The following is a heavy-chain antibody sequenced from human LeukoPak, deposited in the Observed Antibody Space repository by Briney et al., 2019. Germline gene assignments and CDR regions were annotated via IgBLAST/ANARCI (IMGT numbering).Heavy chain of an antibody. Sequence: GGSLRLSCVASGFTFNRYAMSWVRQAPGEGPEWVSTITDSGCYTFYADSAKGRFTISRDNSKNALYLQMNSLRAEDTAVYYCAKRSGGSCCPPSSFDYWGQGTLVTVSS. J-gene: IGHJ4*02. V-gene: IGHV3-23*01. D-gene: IGHD2-15*01. CDR2: ITDSGCYT. CDR3: AKRSGGSCCPPSSFDY. CDR1: GFTFNRYA.